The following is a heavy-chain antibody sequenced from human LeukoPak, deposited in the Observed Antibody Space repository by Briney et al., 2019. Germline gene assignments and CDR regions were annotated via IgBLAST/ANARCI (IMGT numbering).Heavy chain of an antibody. CDR3: AKDPYYDFWSAFDY. V-gene: IGHV3-23*01. J-gene: IGHJ4*02. D-gene: IGHD3-3*01. CDR1: GFTFSTYW. CDR2: ISGSGGGT. Sequence: PGGSLRLSCAVSGFTFSTYWMTWVRQAPGKGLEWVSAISGSGGGTYYADSVKGRFTISRDNSKNTLYLQMSSLRAEDTAVYYCAKDPYYDFWSAFDYWGQGTLVTVSS.